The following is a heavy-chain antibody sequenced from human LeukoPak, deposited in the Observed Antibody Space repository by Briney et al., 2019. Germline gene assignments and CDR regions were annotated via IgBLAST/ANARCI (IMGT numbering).Heavy chain of an antibody. CDR2: IWYDGSNK. J-gene: IGHJ4*02. CDR1: GFTFSSYG. Sequence: PGGSLRLSCAASGFTFSSYGMPWVRQAPGKGLEWVAVIWYDGSNKYYADSVKGRFTISRDNSKNTLYLQMNSLRAEDTAVYYCARDNLPNEIYGDYLPFDYWGQGTLVTVSS. V-gene: IGHV3-33*01. CDR3: ARDNLPNEIYGDYLPFDY. D-gene: IGHD4-17*01.